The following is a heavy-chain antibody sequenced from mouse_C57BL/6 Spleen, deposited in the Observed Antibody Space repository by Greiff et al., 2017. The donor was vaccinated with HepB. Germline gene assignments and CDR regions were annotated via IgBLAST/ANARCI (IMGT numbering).Heavy chain of an antibody. V-gene: IGHV1-15*01. D-gene: IGHD2-4*01. J-gene: IGHJ3*01. CDR1: GYTFTDYE. CDR2: IDPETGGT. CDR3: TRWDYDGFAY. Sequence: VQLQQSGAELVRPGASVTLSCKASGYTFTDYEMHWVKQTPVHGLEWIGAIDPETGGTAYNQKFKGKAILTADKSSSTAYMELRSLTSEDSAVYYCTRWDYDGFAYGGQGTLVTVSA.